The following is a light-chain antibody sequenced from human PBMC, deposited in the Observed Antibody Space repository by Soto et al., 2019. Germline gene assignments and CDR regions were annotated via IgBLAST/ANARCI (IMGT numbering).Light chain of an antibody. CDR3: SSYTSKSSLI. V-gene: IGLV2-14*01. CDR2: EVR. Sequence: QSALTQPASVSGSPGQSSTISCAGTMRDVGAYNLVSWYQQHPGRAPQLIIYEVRNRPSGISFRFSGSKSGNTASLTISGLQAEDEADYYCSSYTSKSSLIFGEGTKLTVL. CDR1: MRDVGAYNL. J-gene: IGLJ2*01.